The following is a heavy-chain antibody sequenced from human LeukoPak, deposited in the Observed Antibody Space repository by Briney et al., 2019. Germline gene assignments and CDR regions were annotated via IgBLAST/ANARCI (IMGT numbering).Heavy chain of an antibody. V-gene: IGHV3-7*01. Sequence: GGSLRLSCAASGFTFGSYWMSWVRQAPGKGLEWVANIKQDGNEKYSVDSVKGRLTISRDNAKNSLYLQMNSLRAEDTAVYYCAAGYSSSWAAFDIWGQGTMVTVSS. CDR2: IKQDGNEK. D-gene: IGHD6-13*01. CDR3: AAGYSSSWAAFDI. J-gene: IGHJ3*02. CDR1: GFTFGSYW.